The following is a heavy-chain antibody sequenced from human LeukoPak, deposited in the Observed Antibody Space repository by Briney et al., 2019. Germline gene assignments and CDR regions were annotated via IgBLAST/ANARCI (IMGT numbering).Heavy chain of an antibody. CDR3: ARGSDFGDC. Sequence: SETLSLTCTVSGGSISTYYGSWIRQPPGKGLEWIGYIYISGTTNYNPSLKSRVTMSVDTSKNQLSMKLSSVTAADTAVYYCARGSDFGDCWGPGTLVTVSS. V-gene: IGHV4-59*01. CDR2: IYISGTT. J-gene: IGHJ4*02. CDR1: GGSISTYY. D-gene: IGHD4/OR15-4a*01.